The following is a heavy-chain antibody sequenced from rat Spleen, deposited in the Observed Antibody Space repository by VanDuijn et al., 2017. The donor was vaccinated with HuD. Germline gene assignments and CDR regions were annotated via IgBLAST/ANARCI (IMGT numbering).Heavy chain of an antibody. CDR3: TRENWVLDV. D-gene: IGHD3-6*01. CDR1: GFTFNHYW. Sequence: EVQLVESGGGLVQPGRSMKLSCEASGFTFNHYWMTWIRQAPGKGLEWVASITHNDGNTYYPDSVMGRFTISRNNAKSTLYLQMNSLRSEDTATYYCTRENWVLDVWGQGTSVTVSS. CDR2: ITHNDGNT. J-gene: IGHJ4*01. V-gene: IGHV5-31*01.